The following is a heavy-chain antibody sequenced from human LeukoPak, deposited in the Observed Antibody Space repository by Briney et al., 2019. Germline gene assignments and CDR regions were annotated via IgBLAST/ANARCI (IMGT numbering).Heavy chain of an antibody. CDR1: GFTFSSYW. CDR3: ARDNGENYHTAFDY. D-gene: IGHD2-8*01. J-gene: IGHJ4*02. CDR2: IHGDGRTT. V-gene: IGHV3-74*01. Sequence: GGSLRLSCAASGFTFSSYWIHWVRQVPGKGLVWVSRIHGDGRTTTYADSVKGRFTISKDNAKNTLYLQMNSLRAEDTAVYYCARDNGENYHTAFDYWGQGTLVTVSS.